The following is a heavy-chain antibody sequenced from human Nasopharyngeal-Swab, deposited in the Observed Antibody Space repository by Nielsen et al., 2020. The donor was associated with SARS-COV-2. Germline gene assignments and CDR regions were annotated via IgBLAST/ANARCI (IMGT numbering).Heavy chain of an antibody. CDR2: INHSGST. V-gene: IGHV4-34*01. CDR3: AREGGGGYDILTYYYYMDV. J-gene: IGHJ6*03. D-gene: IGHD3-9*01. Sequence: FPYVAGMGLEWIGEINHSGSTKYNPSLMRRVITSVDTSKNQFSLKLSSVTAADTAVYYCAREGGGGYDILTYYYYMDVWGKGTTVTVSS.